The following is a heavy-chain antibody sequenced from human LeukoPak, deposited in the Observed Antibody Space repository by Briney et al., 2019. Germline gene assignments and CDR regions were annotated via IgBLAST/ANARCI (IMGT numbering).Heavy chain of an antibody. CDR1: GGSISSSSYY. V-gene: IGHV4-39*07. CDR2: IYYSGST. Sequence: PSETLSLTCIVSGGSISSSSYYWGWIRQPPGKGLEWIGSIYYSGSTYYNPSLKCRVTISIDTSKNQFSLKLSSVTAADTAVYYCARRYSSGASLKELEYPFDYWGQGTLVTVSS. J-gene: IGHJ4*02. CDR3: ARRYSSGASLKELEYPFDY. D-gene: IGHD6-19*01.